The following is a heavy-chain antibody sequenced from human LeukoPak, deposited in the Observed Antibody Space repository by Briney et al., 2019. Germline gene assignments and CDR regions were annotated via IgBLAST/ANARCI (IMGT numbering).Heavy chain of an antibody. CDR1: GFTFSSYA. CDR3: ASRIAVAGDAFDI. V-gene: IGHV3-23*01. Sequence: GGSLRLSCAASGFTFSSYAMSWVRQAPGKGLEWVSAISGSGGSTYYADSVKGRFTISRDNSKNTLYLQMNSLRAEDTAVYYCASRIAVAGDAFDIWGQGTMVTVSS. D-gene: IGHD6-19*01. J-gene: IGHJ3*02. CDR2: ISGSGGST.